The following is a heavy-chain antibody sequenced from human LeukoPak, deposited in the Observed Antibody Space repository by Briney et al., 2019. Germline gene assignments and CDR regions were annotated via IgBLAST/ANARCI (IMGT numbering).Heavy chain of an antibody. J-gene: IGHJ4*02. CDR2: INSNSGNT. CDR3: AKDGVAARPFDY. Sequence: SLRLSCAASGFTLSSYGMSWGRQAPGKGLEWVSVINSNSGNTFYVDSVKGRFTISRDNSKNTLYLQMNSLRAEDTAVYYCAKDGVAARPFDYWGQGTLVTVSS. CDR1: GFTLSSYG. D-gene: IGHD6-6*01. V-gene: IGHV3-23*01.